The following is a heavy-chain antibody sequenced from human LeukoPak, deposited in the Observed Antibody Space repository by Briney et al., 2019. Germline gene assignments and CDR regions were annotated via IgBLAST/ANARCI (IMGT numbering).Heavy chain of an antibody. V-gene: IGHV3-30*04. D-gene: IGHD3-10*01. CDR3: ARDFSMVRGVIDY. CDR1: GFTFSSYA. CDR2: ISYDGSNK. Sequence: QPGGSLRLSCAASGFTFSSYAMHWVRQAPGKGLEWVAVISYDGSNKYYADSVKGRFTISRDNSKNTLYLQMNSLRAEDTAVYYCARDFSMVRGVIDYWGQGTLVTVSS. J-gene: IGHJ4*02.